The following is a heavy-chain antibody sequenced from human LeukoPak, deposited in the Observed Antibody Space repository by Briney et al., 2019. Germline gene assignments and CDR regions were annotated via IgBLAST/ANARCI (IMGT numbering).Heavy chain of an antibody. Sequence: PGGSLRLSCAASGFTFSSYSMNWVRQAPGKGLEWVSYIGSSSSTIYYADSVKGRFTISRDNAKNSLYLQMNSLRAEDTAVYYCARLFTVTTPFDYWGQGTLVTVSS. J-gene: IGHJ4*02. D-gene: IGHD4-17*01. CDR2: IGSSSSTI. CDR3: ARLFTVTTPFDY. V-gene: IGHV3-48*01. CDR1: GFTFSSYS.